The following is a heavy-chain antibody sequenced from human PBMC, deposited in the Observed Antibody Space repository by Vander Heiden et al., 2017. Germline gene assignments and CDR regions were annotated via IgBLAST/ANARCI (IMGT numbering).Heavy chain of an antibody. Sequence: EVLLSESGGDLVQPGGSLGLSCVASGFSFNKYTFSWVRQAPGKGLEWVSAITGDGESTFYSDSVKGRFTISGDSSRSTLYLHMSGLRDEDTAVYYCVRVGGSYRDYWGQGTRVTVSS. J-gene: IGHJ4*02. CDR3: VRVGGSYRDY. CDR2: ITGDGEST. V-gene: IGHV3-23*01. D-gene: IGHD3-16*01. CDR1: GFSFNKYT.